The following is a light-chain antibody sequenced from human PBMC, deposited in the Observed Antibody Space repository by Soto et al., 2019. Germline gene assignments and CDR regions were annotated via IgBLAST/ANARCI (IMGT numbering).Light chain of an antibody. CDR3: CSYAGRYTYV. CDR2: DVS. J-gene: IGLJ1*01. Sequence: QSALTQPRSVSGSPGQSVTISCTGASSDVGGYNYVSWYQQHPGKAPKLMIYDVSKRPSGVPDRFFGSKSGNTASLTISGLQTEDEADYYCCSYAGRYTYVFGTGTKVTVL. V-gene: IGLV2-11*01. CDR1: SSDVGGYNY.